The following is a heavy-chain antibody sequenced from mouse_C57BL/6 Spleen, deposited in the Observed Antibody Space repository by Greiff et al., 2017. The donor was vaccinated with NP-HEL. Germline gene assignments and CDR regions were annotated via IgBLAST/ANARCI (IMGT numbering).Heavy chain of an antibody. Sequence: QVQLQQSGPGLVQPSQSLSITCTVSGFSLTSYGVHWVRQSPGKGLEWLGVIWSGGSTDYNAAFISRLSISKDNSKSQVFFKMNSLQADDTAIYYCAGPIYYDYATGYAMDYWGQGTSVTVSS. CDR3: AGPIYYDYATGYAMDY. D-gene: IGHD2-4*01. V-gene: IGHV2-2*01. CDR1: GFSLTSYG. J-gene: IGHJ4*01. CDR2: IWSGGST.